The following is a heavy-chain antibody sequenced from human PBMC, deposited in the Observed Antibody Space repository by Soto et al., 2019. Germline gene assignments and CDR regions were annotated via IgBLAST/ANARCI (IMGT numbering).Heavy chain of an antibody. CDR1: GFNFTNHC. Sequence: GSLRLSCAASGFNFTNHCMHGVRQAPGKGLVWVSRITSDGKSKAYAESVKGRFAISRDNAKNTVYLQMNGLTVEDTAVYYCARESGDWPLNWFDPWGQGTLVTVSS. CDR3: ARESGDWPLNWFDP. J-gene: IGHJ5*02. CDR2: ITSDGKSK. D-gene: IGHD2-21*02. V-gene: IGHV3-74*01.